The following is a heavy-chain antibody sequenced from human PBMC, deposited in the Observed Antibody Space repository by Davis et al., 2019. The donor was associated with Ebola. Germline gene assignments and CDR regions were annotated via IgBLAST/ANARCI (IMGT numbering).Heavy chain of an antibody. V-gene: IGHV4-39*07. CDR2: FYYSGST. CDR1: GGSISSSSYY. Sequence: SETLSLTCTVSGGSISSSSYYWGWIRQRPGKGLEWIGSFYYSGSTYYNPSLKSRVTISVDTSENQFSLKLSSVTAADTAVYYCASFANHYDSSPFDMWGQGTMVTVSS. CDR3: ASFANHYDSSPFDM. J-gene: IGHJ3*02. D-gene: IGHD3-22*01.